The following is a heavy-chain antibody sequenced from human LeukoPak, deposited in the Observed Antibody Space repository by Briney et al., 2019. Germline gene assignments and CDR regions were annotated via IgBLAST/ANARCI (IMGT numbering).Heavy chain of an antibody. CDR1: GYSFTSYW. Sequence: GESLKISCKGSGYSFTSYWIGWVRQMPGKGLEWMGIIYPGDSDTRYSPSFQGQVTISADKSISTAYLQWSSLKASDTAMYYRARQSRSSSGWGRPFDYWGQGTLVTVSS. CDR2: IYPGDSDT. D-gene: IGHD6-19*01. CDR3: ARQSRSSSGWGRPFDY. V-gene: IGHV5-51*01. J-gene: IGHJ4*02.